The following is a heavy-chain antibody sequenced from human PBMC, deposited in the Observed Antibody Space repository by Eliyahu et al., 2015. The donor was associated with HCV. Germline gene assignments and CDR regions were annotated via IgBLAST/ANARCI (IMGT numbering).Heavy chain of an antibody. V-gene: IGHV3-33*01. CDR2: LWYDGNNK. J-gene: IGHJ3*02. D-gene: IGHD1-26*01. Sequence: QVQLVESGGGVVQPGTSLXLSGAASGFGFRXYGMNWVRQGPGKGVEWVAFLWYDGNNKYYADSVKGRFTISRDNSKNTLYLQMNSLTTEDTAVYYCGRPLTVGPTHDAFDIWGQGTMV. CDR1: GFGFRXYG. CDR3: GRPLTVGPTHDAFDI.